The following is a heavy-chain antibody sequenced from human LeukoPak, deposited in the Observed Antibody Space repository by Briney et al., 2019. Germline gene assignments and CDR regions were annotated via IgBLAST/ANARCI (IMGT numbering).Heavy chain of an antibody. Sequence: ASVKVSCKASGYTFTGYYMHWVRQAPGQGLEWMEWINPNSGGTNYAQKFQGRVTMTRDTSISTAYMELSRLRSDDTAVYYCALWLVEATNGDYWGQGTLVTVSS. CDR3: ALWLVEATNGDY. CDR1: GYTFTGYY. J-gene: IGHJ4*02. V-gene: IGHV1-2*02. D-gene: IGHD1-26*01. CDR2: INPNSGGT.